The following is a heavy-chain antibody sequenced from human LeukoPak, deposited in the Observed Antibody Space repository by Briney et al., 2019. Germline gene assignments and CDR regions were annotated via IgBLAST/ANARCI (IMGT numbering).Heavy chain of an antibody. CDR3: ARGTRWSRFDY. D-gene: IGHD4-23*01. J-gene: IGHJ4*02. Sequence: SETLSLTCTVSGGSISSYYWSWIRQPPGKGLERIGYIYYSGSTDYNPSLKSRVTISVDTSKNQFSLKLSSVTAADTAVYYCARGTRWSRFDYWGQGTLVTVSS. CDR2: IYYSGST. V-gene: IGHV4-59*08. CDR1: GGSISSYY.